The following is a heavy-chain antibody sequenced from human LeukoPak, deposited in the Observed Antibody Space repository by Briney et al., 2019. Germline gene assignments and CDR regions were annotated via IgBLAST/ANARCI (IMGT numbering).Heavy chain of an antibody. CDR2: INHSGST. D-gene: IGHD3-16*02. CDR1: GGSFSGYY. V-gene: IGHV4-34*01. J-gene: IGHJ4*02. CDR3: ARGPLNDYVWGSYRRPFDY. Sequence: PSETLSLTCAVYGGSFSGYYWSWSRQPPGKGLEWIGEINHSGSTNYNPSLKSRVTISVATSKNQFSLKLSSVTAADTAVYYCARGPLNDYVWGSYRRPFDYWGQGTLVTVSS.